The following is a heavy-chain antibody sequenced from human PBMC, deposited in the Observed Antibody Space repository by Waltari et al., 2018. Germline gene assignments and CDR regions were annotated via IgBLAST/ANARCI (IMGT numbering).Heavy chain of an antibody. J-gene: IGHJ4*02. V-gene: IGHV3-30*03. CDR2: ISNDGINK. CDR1: GFAFSICA. D-gene: IGHD2-2*01. CDR3: ARGYCNRTSCTLGLGH. Sequence: QVQVVESGGGVVQAGRSLRVSCAGSGFAFSICAMHWVRQAPGKGLEWVAVISNDGINKYYGDSVKGRFTISRDNSRKMLYLQMNSLRVEDTAVYYCARGYCNRTSCTLGLGHWGQGTLVTVSS.